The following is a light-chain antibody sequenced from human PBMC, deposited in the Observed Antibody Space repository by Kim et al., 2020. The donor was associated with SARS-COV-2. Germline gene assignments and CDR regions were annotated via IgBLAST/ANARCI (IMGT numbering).Light chain of an antibody. CDR2: EGN. CDR3: STSGDESYGGTKFYV. CDR1: STDVGASNH. Sequence: QSALTQPPSASGSPGQSVTFASTGTSTDVGASNHVSWYQQHPGRAPKLIINEGNKRPSGVPDRFSGSKSGNTASLTVSGLQADDEADYYCSTSGDESYGGTKFYVPGGGTEVTVL. J-gene: IGLJ1*01. V-gene: IGLV2-8*01.